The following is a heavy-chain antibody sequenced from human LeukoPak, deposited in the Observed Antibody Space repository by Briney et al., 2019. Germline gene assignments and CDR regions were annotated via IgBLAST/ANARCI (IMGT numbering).Heavy chain of an antibody. CDR2: ISGSNGNT. Sequence: ASVKVSCKASGYSFTSYAITWVRQAPGQGLEWMGWISGSNGNTNYAQKFQGRVTMTTDTSTNTAYMELRSLRSDDTAVYYCARSGDAFDIWGQGTMVTVSS. CDR3: ARSGDAFDI. CDR1: GYSFTSYA. J-gene: IGHJ3*02. V-gene: IGHV1-18*01.